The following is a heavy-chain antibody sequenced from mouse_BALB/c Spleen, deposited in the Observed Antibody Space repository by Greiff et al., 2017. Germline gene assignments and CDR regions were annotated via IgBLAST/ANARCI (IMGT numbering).Heavy chain of an antibody. CDR2: ISNGGGST. V-gene: IGHV5-12-2*01. CDR1: GFTFSSYT. D-gene: IGHD2-1*01. J-gene: IGHJ1*01. CDR3: ARDGNYWYFDV. Sequence: EVHLVESGGGLVQPGGSLTLSCAASGFTFSSYTMSWVRQTPEKRLEWVAYISNGGGSTYYPDTVKGRFTISRDNAKNTLYLQMSSLKSEETAMYYYARDGNYWYFDVWGEGTTVTVSS.